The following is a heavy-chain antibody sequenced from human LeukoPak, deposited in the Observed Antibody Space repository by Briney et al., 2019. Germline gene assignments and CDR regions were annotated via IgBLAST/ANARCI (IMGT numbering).Heavy chain of an antibody. CDR3: ASRYSSGRLTFNI. V-gene: IGHV4-30-4*01. CDR1: GGSISSGDYY. J-gene: IGHJ3*02. CDR2: IYYSGST. Sequence: SQTLSLTCTVSGGSISSGDYYWSWIRQPPGTGLEWIGYIYYSGSTYYNPSLKSRVTISVDTSKNQFSLKLSSATAADTAVYYCASRYSSGRLTFNIWGQGTMVTVSS. D-gene: IGHD6-19*01.